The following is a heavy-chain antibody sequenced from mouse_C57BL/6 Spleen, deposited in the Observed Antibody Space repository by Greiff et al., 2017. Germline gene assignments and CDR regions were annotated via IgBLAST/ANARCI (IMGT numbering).Heavy chain of an antibody. CDR3: TTGPWFAD. J-gene: IGHJ3*01. Sequence: VQLQQSGAELVRPGASVKLSCTASGFNIKDDYMHWVKQRPEQGLEWIGWIDPENGDTEYASKFQGKATITADTSSNTAYLQLSSLTSEDTAVYYCTTGPWFADWGQGTLVTVSA. CDR2: IDPENGDT. CDR1: GFNIKDDY. V-gene: IGHV14-4*01.